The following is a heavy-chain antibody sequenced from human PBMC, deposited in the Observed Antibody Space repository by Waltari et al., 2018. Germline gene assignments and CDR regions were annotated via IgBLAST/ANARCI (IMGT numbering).Heavy chain of an antibody. Sequence: QITLKESGPTLVKPTQTLTLTCTFSGFSLSTSGVDVGWLRQPPGKALEWLALIYWDDDKRYSPSLKSRLTITKDTSKNQVVLTMTNMDPVDTATYYCARTAITTYGPYYFDYWGQGTLVTVSS. J-gene: IGHJ4*02. CDR3: ARTAITTYGPYYFDY. D-gene: IGHD2-21*02. CDR2: IYWDDDK. V-gene: IGHV2-5*02. CDR1: GFSLSTSGVD.